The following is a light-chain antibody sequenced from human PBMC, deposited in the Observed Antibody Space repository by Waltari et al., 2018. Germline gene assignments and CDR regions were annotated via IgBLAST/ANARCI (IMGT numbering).Light chain of an antibody. J-gene: IGLJ3*02. Sequence: SFLLTQPPSVFLAPGQAARITSGGNNIGSKSVNRYQRKTGQALVVVVYDDSDRPSGIPERFSGSNSGNTATLTISRVEAGDEADYYCQVWDRSSDHWVFGGGTKLTVL. CDR2: DDS. V-gene: IGLV3-21*02. CDR3: QVWDRSSDHWV. CDR1: NIGSKS.